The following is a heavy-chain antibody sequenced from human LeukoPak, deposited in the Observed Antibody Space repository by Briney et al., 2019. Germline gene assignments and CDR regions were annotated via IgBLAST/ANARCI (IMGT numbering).Heavy chain of an antibody. CDR1: GFTFSSYA. D-gene: IGHD6-13*01. CDR3: ANLPGDSSSWYPFDY. Sequence: GGSLRLSCAASGFTFSSYAMSWVRQAPGKGLEWVSAISGSGGSTYYADSVKGRLTISRDNSKNTLYLQMNSLRAEDTAVYYCANLPGDSSSWYPFDYWGQGTLVTVSS. J-gene: IGHJ4*02. V-gene: IGHV3-23*01. CDR2: ISGSGGST.